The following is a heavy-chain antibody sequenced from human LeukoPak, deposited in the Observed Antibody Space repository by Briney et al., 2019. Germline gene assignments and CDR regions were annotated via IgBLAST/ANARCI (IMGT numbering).Heavy chain of an antibody. J-gene: IGHJ6*02. CDR1: GGTFSSYA. Sequence: GASVKVSCKASGGTFSSYAISWVRQAPGQGLEWMGRIIPILGIANYAQKFQGRVTITADKSTGTAYMELSSLRSEDTAVYYCARGTSSGYYYGGPYGMDVWGQGTTVTVSS. D-gene: IGHD3-22*01. CDR3: ARGTSSGYYYGGPYGMDV. CDR2: IIPILGIA. V-gene: IGHV1-69*04.